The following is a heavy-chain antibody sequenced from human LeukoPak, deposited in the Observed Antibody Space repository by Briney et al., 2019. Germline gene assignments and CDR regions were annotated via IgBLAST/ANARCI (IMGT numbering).Heavy chain of an antibody. Sequence: SETLSLTCTVSGYSISSGYYWGWIRQPPGKGLEWIGSIYHSGSTYYNPSLKSRVTISVDTSKNQFSLKLSSVTAADTAVYYCARDGVMRVVVVFDYWGQGTLVTVSS. CDR1: GYSISSGYY. CDR3: ARDGVMRVVVVFDY. CDR2: IYHSGST. V-gene: IGHV4-38-2*02. D-gene: IGHD3-22*01. J-gene: IGHJ4*02.